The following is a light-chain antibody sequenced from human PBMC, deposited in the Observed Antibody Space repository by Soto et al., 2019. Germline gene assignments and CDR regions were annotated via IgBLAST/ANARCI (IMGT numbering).Light chain of an antibody. CDR3: QQYGSSPWT. CDR2: GAS. J-gene: IGKJ1*01. V-gene: IGKV3-20*01. CDR1: HTIRSNY. Sequence: ETVLTQSPGTLSLSPGERATLSCRASHTIRSNYLAWYRQTPGQAPRLLIDGASNRATGIADRFSGSGSGTDFTLIISRLEPEDFALYYCQQYGSSPWTFGQGTKVEIK.